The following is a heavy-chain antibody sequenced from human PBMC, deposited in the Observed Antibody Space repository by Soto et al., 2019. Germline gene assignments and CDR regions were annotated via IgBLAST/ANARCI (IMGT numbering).Heavy chain of an antibody. CDR2: IYYSGST. CDR3: ARGMAAGTTVYGMDV. V-gene: IGHV4-31*03. CDR1: GGSISSGGYY. D-gene: IGHD6-13*01. J-gene: IGHJ6*02. Sequence: QVQLQESGPGLVKPSQTLSLTCTVSGGSISSGGYYWSWIRQHPGKVLEWIGYIYYSGSTYYNPSLKSRVTISVDTSKNQFSLKLSSVTAADTAVYYCARGMAAGTTVYGMDVWGQGTTVTVSS.